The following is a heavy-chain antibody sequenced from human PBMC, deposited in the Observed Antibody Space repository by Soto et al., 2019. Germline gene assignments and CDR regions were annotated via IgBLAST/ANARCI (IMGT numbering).Heavy chain of an antibody. CDR1: GGSISSGGYS. Sequence: PSETLSLTCAVSGGSISSGGYSWSWIRQPPGKGLEWIGYIYHSGSTYYNPSLKSRVTISVDRSKNQFSLKLSSVTAADTAIYYCARTNRHYSSSWYYFDYWGQGTQVTVSS. CDR3: ARTNRHYSSSWYYFDY. J-gene: IGHJ4*02. CDR2: IYHSGST. V-gene: IGHV4-30-2*01. D-gene: IGHD6-13*01.